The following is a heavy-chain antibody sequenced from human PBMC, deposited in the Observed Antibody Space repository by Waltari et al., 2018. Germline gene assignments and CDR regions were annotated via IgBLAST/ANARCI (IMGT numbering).Heavy chain of an antibody. CDR3: ARDPSLVGATTVITRYNWFDP. CDR1: GGTFSSYA. D-gene: IGHD1-26*01. V-gene: IGHV1-69*08. J-gene: IGHJ5*02. Sequence: QVQLVQSGAEVKKPGSSVKVSCKASGGTFSSYAISWVRQAPGPGLEWMGRIIPIFGTANYAQKFQGRVTITADKSTSTAYMELSSLRSEDTAVYYCARDPSLVGATTVITRYNWFDPWGQGTLVTVSS. CDR2: IIPIFGTA.